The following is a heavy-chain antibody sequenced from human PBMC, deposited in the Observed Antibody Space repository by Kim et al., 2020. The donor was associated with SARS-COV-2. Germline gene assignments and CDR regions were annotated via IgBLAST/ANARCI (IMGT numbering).Heavy chain of an antibody. J-gene: IGHJ4*02. CDR1: GYSFTSYW. D-gene: IGHD5-12*01. V-gene: IGHV5-10-1*01. CDR3: VRQYSGYASPDY. Sequence: GESLKISCKGSGYSFTSYWISWVRQMPGKGLEWMGRIDPSDSNTKYSPSFRGHVTILVDKSITTAYLQWSSLKASDTAMYYCVRQYSGYASPDYWGQGT. CDR2: IDPSDSNT.